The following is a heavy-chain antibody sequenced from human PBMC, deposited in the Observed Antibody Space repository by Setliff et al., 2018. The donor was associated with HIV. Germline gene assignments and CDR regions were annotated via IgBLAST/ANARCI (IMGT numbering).Heavy chain of an antibody. CDR3: ARDSPYGGNSGAFDI. D-gene: IGHD2-21*02. CDR2: FNPSGGTT. V-gene: IGHV1-46*01. Sequence: GASVKVSCKASGYIVTTYYIHWVRQAPGQGLEWMGIFNPSGGTTTYAQTFQGRVTMTRDTSTSTVYMELSSLRSEDTAVYYCARDSPYGGNSGAFDIWGQGTMVTVS. J-gene: IGHJ3*02. CDR1: GYIVTTYY.